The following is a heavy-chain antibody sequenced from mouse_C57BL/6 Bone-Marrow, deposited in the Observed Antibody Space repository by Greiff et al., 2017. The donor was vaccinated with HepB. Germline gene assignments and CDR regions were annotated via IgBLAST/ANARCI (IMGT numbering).Heavy chain of an antibody. D-gene: IGHD2-4*01. Sequence: EVQRVESGGDLVKPGGSLKLSCAASGFTFSSYGMSWVRQTPDKRLEWVATISSGGSYTYYPDSVKGRFTISRDNAKNTLYLQMSSLKSEDTAMYYCARSRGYYDYDGVDYWGQGTTLTVSS. CDR1: GFTFSSYG. CDR3: ARSRGYYDYDGVDY. J-gene: IGHJ2*01. CDR2: ISSGGSYT. V-gene: IGHV5-6*01.